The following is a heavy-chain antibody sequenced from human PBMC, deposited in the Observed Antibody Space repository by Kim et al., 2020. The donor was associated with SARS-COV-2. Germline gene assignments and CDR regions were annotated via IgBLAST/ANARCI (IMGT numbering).Heavy chain of an antibody. CDR2: ISSISNTI. CDR1: GFIFSSYS. Sequence: GGSLRLSCAGSGFIFSSYSMHWVRQAPGKGLEWISYISSISNTIYYADSVKGRFTISRDNAKSSLYLQMNSLRDEDTAVYYCASDILTAYDYGMDVWSQG. J-gene: IGHJ6*02. V-gene: IGHV3-48*02. D-gene: IGHD3-9*01. CDR3: ASDILTAYDYGMDV.